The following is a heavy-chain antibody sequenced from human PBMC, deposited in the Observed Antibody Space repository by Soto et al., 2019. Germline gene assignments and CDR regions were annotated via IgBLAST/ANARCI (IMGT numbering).Heavy chain of an antibody. CDR2: IYYSGNT. D-gene: IGHD5-18*01. CDR1: GGSIGSGGYY. CDR3: ARDRLMATAGTARHYFGLDV. J-gene: IGHJ6*02. Sequence: KPSETLSLTCTVSGGSIGSGGYYWSWVRQNPRKGLEWIGNIYYSGNTYYNPSLKSRLTISVDTSKNQFSLNLSSVTAADTAVYYCARDRLMATAGTARHYFGLDVWGRGTTVTVSS. V-gene: IGHV4-31*03.